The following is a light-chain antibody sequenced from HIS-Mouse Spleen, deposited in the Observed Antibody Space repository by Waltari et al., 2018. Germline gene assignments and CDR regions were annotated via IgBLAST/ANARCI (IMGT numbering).Light chain of an antibody. V-gene: IGLV3-10*01. Sequence: SYELTQPPSVSVSPGQTARITCSGDALSKKYAYWYQQKSGQAPVLVIDEDSKRPSGIPERFSGSSSGTMATLTISGAQVEDEADYYCYSTDSSGNHRVFGGGTKLTVL. J-gene: IGLJ2*01. CDR3: YSTDSSGNHRV. CDR2: EDS. CDR1: ALSKKY.